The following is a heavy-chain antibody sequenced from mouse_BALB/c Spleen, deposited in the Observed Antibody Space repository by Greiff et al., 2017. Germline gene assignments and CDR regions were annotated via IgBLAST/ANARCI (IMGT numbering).Heavy chain of an antibody. CDR3: AKTARATKAWFAY. D-gene: IGHD3-2*01. CDR2: ISNGGGST. CDR1: GFTFSSYT. V-gene: IGHV5-12-2*01. J-gene: IGHJ3*01. Sequence: EVQLVESGGGLVQPGGSLKLSCAASGFTFSSYTMSWVRQTPEKRLEWVAYISNGGGSTYYPDTVKGRFTISRDNAKNTLYLQMSSLKSEDTAMYYCAKTARATKAWFAYWGQGTLVTVSA.